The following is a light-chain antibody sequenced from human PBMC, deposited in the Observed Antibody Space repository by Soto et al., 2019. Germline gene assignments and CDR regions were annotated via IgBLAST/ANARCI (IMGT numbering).Light chain of an antibody. V-gene: IGKV1-5*03. CDR2: KAS. Sequence: DIQMTQSPSTLSASVGDRVTITCRVSQSVSSWLAWYQQKPGKAPKLLIYKASSLESGVPSRFSGSGSGTDFTLPISSLQPDDFATYYCLQYNSYPYTFGQGTKLEIK. CDR3: LQYNSYPYT. CDR1: QSVSSW. J-gene: IGKJ2*01.